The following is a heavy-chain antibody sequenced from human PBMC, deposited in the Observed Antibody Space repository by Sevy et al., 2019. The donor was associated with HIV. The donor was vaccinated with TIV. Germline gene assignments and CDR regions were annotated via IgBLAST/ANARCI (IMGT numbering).Heavy chain of an antibody. CDR3: ARAYSSGWYGYFQH. CDR2: ISSSSSYI. D-gene: IGHD6-19*01. CDR1: GFTFSSYS. V-gene: IGHV3-21*01. Sequence: GGSRRLSCAASGFTFSSYSMNWVRQAPGKGLEWVSSISSSSSYIYYADSVKGRFTISRDNAKNSLYLQMNSLRAEDTAVYYCARAYSSGWYGYFQHWGQGTLVTVSS. J-gene: IGHJ1*01.